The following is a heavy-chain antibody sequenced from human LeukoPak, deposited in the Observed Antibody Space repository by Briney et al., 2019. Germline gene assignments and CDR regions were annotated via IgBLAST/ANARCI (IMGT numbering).Heavy chain of an antibody. J-gene: IGHJ4*02. CDR3: AKLWSASCYSPSQY. Sequence: NSGGSLRLSCAASGFTFSSYSMNWVRQAPGKGLEWVSSISSSSSYIYYADSVKGRFTISRDTSKNTLYLQMNSLSAEDTAVYYCAKLWSASCYSPSQYWGQGILVTVSS. CDR1: GFTFSSYS. D-gene: IGHD2-2*02. V-gene: IGHV3-21*04. CDR2: ISSSSSYI.